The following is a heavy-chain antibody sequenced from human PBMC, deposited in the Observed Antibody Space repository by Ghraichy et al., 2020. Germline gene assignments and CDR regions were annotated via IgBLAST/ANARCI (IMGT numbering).Heavy chain of an antibody. CDR3: ARGESSIRSEGARQFYQYYYGMDV. CDR2: IYPGDSDI. D-gene: IGHD2-2*01. V-gene: IGHV5-51*01. J-gene: IGHJ6*02. Sequence: GESLNISCKGSGYIFTGYWIAWVRQMPGKGLEWMGSIYPGDSDIRYSPAFQGQVTISADKSIRTAYLQWSSLKASDTAVYYCARGESSIRSEGARQFYQYYYGMDVWGQGTTVAVSS. CDR1: GYIFTGYW.